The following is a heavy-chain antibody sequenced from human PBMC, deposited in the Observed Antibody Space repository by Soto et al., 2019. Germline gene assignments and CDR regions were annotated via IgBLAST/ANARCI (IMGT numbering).Heavy chain of an antibody. CDR2: INAGNGNT. V-gene: IGHV1-3*01. J-gene: IGHJ3*02. CDR1: GYTFTSYA. D-gene: IGHD1-26*01. Sequence: GASVKVSCKASGYTFTSYAMHWVRQAPGQRLEWMGWINAGNGNTKYSQKFQGRVTITRDTSASTAYMELSSLRSEDTAVYYCSLGATRTGAFDIWGQGTMVTVSS. CDR3: SLGATRTGAFDI.